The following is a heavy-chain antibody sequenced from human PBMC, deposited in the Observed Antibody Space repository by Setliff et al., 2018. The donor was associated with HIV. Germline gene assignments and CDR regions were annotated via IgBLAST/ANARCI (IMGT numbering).Heavy chain of an antibody. V-gene: IGHV4-39*07. CDR3: ARLGYSGSLVGAFDI. CDR2: IYYSGST. D-gene: IGHD1-26*01. CDR1: GGSISSSNYY. Sequence: SETLSLTCTVSGGSISSSNYYWGWIRQPPGKGLEWIGSIYYSGSTNYNPSLKSRVTISVDTSKNQFSLNLTSVTAADTAVYYCARLGYSGSLVGAFDIWGQGTVVTVSS. J-gene: IGHJ3*02.